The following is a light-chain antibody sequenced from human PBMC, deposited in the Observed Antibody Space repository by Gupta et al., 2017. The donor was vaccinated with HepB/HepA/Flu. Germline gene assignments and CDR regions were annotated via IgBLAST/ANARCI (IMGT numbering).Light chain of an antibody. CDR3: HSRDSSANHF. Sequence: SSELTQDPAVSVALGQTVRITCQGASLRSYYTTWYQQKPGQAPVLVIYGKNNRPSGIPDRFSGSSSENTASLTITGAQAEDEADYYCHSRDSSANHFFGTGTKVTVL. V-gene: IGLV3-19*01. J-gene: IGLJ1*01. CDR2: GKN. CDR1: SLRSYY.